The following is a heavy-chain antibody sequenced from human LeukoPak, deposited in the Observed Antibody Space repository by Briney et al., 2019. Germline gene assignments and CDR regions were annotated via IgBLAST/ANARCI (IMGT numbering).Heavy chain of an antibody. CDR1: GGTFSSYA. J-gene: IGHJ4*02. CDR3: ARGGSYYDSSGYYYAFDY. V-gene: IGHV1-69*13. Sequence: ASVKVSCKASGGTFSSYAISWVRQAPGQGLEWMGGIIPIFGTANYAQKFQGRVAITADESTSTAYMELSSLRSEDTAVYYCARGGSYYDSSGYYYAFDYWGQGTLVTVSS. D-gene: IGHD3-22*01. CDR2: IIPIFGTA.